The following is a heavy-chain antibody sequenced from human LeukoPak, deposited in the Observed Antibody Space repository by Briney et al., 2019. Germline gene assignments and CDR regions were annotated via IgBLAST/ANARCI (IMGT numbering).Heavy chain of an antibody. J-gene: IGHJ4*02. CDR2: IKDGGTT. CDR1: GFTFSNAW. Sequence: GGSLRLSCAVSGFTFSNAWMSRVRQAPGKGLEWVGRIKDGGTTDYGAPVKGRFTISRDDSKSTLYMQMNSLKTEDTAVYYCGLGSGRTDFDYWGQGTLVTVSS. D-gene: IGHD3-10*01. CDR3: GLGSGRTDFDY. V-gene: IGHV3-15*01.